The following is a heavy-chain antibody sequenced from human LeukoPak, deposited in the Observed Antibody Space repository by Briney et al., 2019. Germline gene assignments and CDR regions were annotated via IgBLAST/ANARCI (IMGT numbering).Heavy chain of an antibody. CDR1: GFTFSSYE. Sequence: GGSLRLSCAASGFTFSSYEMNWVRQAPGKGLEWVSYISSSGSTIYYADSVKGRFTISRDNAKNSLYLQMNSLRAEDTAVYYCAKDLPRYSGYEPDDYWGQGTLVTVSS. J-gene: IGHJ4*02. CDR2: ISSSGSTI. CDR3: AKDLPRYSGYEPDDY. D-gene: IGHD5-12*01. V-gene: IGHV3-48*03.